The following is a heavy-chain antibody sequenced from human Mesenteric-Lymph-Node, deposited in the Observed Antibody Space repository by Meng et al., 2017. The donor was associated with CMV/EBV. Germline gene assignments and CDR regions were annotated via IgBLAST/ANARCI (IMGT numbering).Heavy chain of an antibody. CDR1: GFSFGDYW. D-gene: IGHD3-10*01. J-gene: IGHJ6*02. V-gene: IGHV3-7*01. Sequence: GESLKISCAASGFSFGDYWMSWVRQAPGKGLQWVALIKEEESDIYYVDSVKGRFTISRDNARKSVYLQMNNLRAEDTALYYCARGRGDVWGQGTTVTRLL. CDR2: IKEEESDI. CDR3: ARGRGDV.